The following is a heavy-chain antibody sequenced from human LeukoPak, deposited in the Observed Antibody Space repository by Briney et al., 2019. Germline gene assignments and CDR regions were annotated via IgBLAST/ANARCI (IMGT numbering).Heavy chain of an antibody. J-gene: IGHJ4*02. V-gene: IGHV1-24*01. CDR3: ATGVTVVGATLGGY. CDR1: GYTLTELS. D-gene: IGHD1-26*01. CDR2: FDPEDGET. Sequence: GATVKVSCKVSGYTLTELSMHWVRQAPGKGLEWMGGFDPEDGETIYAQKFQGRVTMTEDTSTDTAYMELSSLRSEDTAVYYCATGVTVVGATLGGYWGQGTLVTVSS.